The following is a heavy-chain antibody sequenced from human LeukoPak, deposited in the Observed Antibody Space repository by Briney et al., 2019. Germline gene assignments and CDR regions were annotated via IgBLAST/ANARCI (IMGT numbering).Heavy chain of an antibody. V-gene: IGHV3-23*01. Sequence: GGSLRLSCAASGFAFSSYAISWVRQAPGKGLGWVSSISGSGGSTYYADSVKGRFTISRDNSKNTLYLQMNSLRAEDTAVYYCAKDVLRWLRFSSYFDYWGQGTLVTVSS. D-gene: IGHD5-12*01. CDR1: GFAFSSYA. J-gene: IGHJ4*02. CDR3: AKDVLRWLRFSSYFDY. CDR2: ISGSGGST.